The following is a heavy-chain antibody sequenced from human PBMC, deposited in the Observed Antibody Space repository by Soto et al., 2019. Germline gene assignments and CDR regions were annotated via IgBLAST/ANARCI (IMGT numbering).Heavy chain of an antibody. CDR2: ISAYNGNT. Sequence: ASVKVSCKASGYTFTSYGISWVRQAPGQGLEWMGWISAYNGNTNYAQKLQGRVTMTTDTSTSTAYMELRSLRSDDTAVYYCARQVGWDPEDYYYYYGMDVWGQGTTVTVSS. CDR3: ARQVGWDPEDYYYYYGMDV. J-gene: IGHJ6*02. D-gene: IGHD1-26*01. V-gene: IGHV1-18*01. CDR1: GYTFTSYG.